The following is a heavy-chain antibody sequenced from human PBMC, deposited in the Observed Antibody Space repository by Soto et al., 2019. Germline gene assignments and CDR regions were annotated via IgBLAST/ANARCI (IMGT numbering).Heavy chain of an antibody. V-gene: IGHV3-9*01. J-gene: IGHJ4*02. CDR1: GFTFDNYA. CDR2: ISWNSNTI. Sequence: GGSLRLSCAASGFTFDNYAMHWVRQAPGKGLEWVSGISWNSNTIAYEDSVKGRFTISRDNAKNSLYLQMNSLRAEDTAFYYCAKDTGPNWGQGTLVTVSS. CDR3: AKDTGPN.